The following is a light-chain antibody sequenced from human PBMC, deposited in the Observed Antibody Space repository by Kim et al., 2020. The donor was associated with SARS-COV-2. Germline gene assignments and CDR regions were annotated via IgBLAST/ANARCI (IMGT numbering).Light chain of an antibody. CDR3: QQADKFPWT. CDR2: AAS. CDR1: HVITDW. J-gene: IGKJ1*01. Sequence: DIQMTQSPFSVSASVGDRVTITCLASHVITDWLAWYQQIPGKAPKLLIYAASTLQSGVPSRFSGSGSGTEFSLTISSLQPEDFATYFCQQADKFPWTFGQGTKVDIK. V-gene: IGKV1-12*01.